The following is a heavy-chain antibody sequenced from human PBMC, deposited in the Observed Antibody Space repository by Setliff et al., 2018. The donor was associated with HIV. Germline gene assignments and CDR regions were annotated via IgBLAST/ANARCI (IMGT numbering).Heavy chain of an antibody. V-gene: IGHV4-38-2*02. D-gene: IGHD3-22*01. J-gene: IGHJ4*02. CDR1: GYSISSGYY. CDR2: IYHSGGT. CDR3: ARDFVHLTNYYDSDRYVY. Sequence: SETLSLTCAVSGYSISSGYYWGWNRQPPGKGLQWIGSIYHSGGTYYNPSLKSRVTMSVDTSKNQFSLKLTSVTAADTAVYYCARDFVHLTNYYDSDRYVYWGQGTLVTVSS.